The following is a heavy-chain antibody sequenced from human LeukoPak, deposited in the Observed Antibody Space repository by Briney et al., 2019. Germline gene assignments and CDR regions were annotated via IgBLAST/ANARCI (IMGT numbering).Heavy chain of an antibody. CDR1: GFTFSSNY. V-gene: IGHV3-66*01. Sequence: GGSLRLSCAASGFTFSSNYMNWVRQAPGKGLEWVSVIYSGGSTYYADSVKGRFTISRDNSKNTLYLQMNSLRAEDTAVYYCARGEGYYDSSGYYSGDWGQGTLVTVSS. CDR2: IYSGGST. CDR3: ARGEGYYDSSGYYSGD. D-gene: IGHD3-22*01. J-gene: IGHJ4*02.